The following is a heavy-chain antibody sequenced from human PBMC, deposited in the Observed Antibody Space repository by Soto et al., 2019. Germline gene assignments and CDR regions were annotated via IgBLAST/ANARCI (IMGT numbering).Heavy chain of an antibody. V-gene: IGHV2-5*02. CDR3: AHFPYDTSSTTFDH. D-gene: IGHD3-22*01. CDR1: GFSLSTSRES. CDR2: IYWDDDK. J-gene: IGHJ4*01. Sequence: SGPTLVNPTQTLTLTCSFSGFSLSTSRESVGWIRQPPGKALEWLAMIYWDDDKRHRPSLKSRLTVTKDTSENQVVLTITDMDPVDTATYWCAHFPYDTSSTTFDHWGQGILVTVSS.